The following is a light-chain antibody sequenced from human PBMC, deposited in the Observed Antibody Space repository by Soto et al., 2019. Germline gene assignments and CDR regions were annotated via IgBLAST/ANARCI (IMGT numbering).Light chain of an antibody. Sequence: QSVLTQPASVSGSPGQSITISCTGTSSDVGGYNYVSWYQQHPGKAPKLMIYDVSNRLSGVSNRFSGSKSGNTASLTISGLQAEDGADYYCSSYTSSSTSYVFGTGTKVTVL. CDR1: SSDVGGYNY. V-gene: IGLV2-14*01. CDR3: SSYTSSSTSYV. J-gene: IGLJ1*01. CDR2: DVS.